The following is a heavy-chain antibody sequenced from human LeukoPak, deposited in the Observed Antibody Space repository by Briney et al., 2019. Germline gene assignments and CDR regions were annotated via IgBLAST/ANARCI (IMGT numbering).Heavy chain of an antibody. J-gene: IGHJ3*02. Sequence: SETLSLTCAVYGGSFSGYYWSWIRQPPGKGLEWIGEINHSGSTNYNPSLKSRVTISVDTSKNQFSLKLSSVTAADTAVYYCARQRDSSSWSLDAFDIWGQGTMVTVSS. CDR3: ARQRDSSSWSLDAFDI. D-gene: IGHD6-13*01. V-gene: IGHV4-34*01. CDR2: INHSGST. CDR1: GGSFSGYY.